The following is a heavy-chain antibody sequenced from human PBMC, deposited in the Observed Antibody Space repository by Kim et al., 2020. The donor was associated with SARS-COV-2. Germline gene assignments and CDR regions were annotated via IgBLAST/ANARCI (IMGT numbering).Heavy chain of an antibody. CDR3: ARTPRMTMVTHFDY. CDR1: GGSISSGGYY. J-gene: IGHJ4*02. CDR2: IYYSGST. D-gene: IGHD4-17*01. Sequence: SETLSLTCTVSGGSISSGGYYWSWIRQHPGKGLEWIGYIYYSGSTYYNPSLKSRVTISVDTSKNQFSLKLSSVTAADTAVYYCARTPRMTMVTHFDYWGQGTLVTVSS. V-gene: IGHV4-31*03.